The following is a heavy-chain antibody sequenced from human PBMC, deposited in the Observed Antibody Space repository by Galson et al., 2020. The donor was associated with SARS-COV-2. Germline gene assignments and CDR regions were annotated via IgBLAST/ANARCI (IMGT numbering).Heavy chain of an antibody. CDR3: ARLVSITIYKREHTWFDP. V-gene: IGHV4-59*08. Sequence: ASETLSLTCTVSGGSISSYYWSWIRQPPGKGLEWIGYIIYSGGTTTNPPPTSRVPISVATPKNKFPLTLRSVTAADTAVYYCARLVSITIYKREHTWFDPWGQGTLVTVSS. CDR2: IIYSGGT. CDR1: GGSISSYY. D-gene: IGHD3-9*01. J-gene: IGHJ5*02.